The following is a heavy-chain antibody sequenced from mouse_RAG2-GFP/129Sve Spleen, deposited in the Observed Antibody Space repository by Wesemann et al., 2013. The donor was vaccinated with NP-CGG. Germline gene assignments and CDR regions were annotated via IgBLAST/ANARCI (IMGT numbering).Heavy chain of an antibody. V-gene: IGHV3-2*02. Sequence: DVQLQESGPGLVKPSQSLSLTCTVTGYSITSDYAWNWIRQFPGNKLEWMGYISYSGSTSYNPSLKSRISITRDTSKNQFFLQLNSVTTEDTATYYCASLTTASFMDYWGQGTSVTVSS. CDR3: ASLTTASFMDY. CDR2: ISYSGST. CDR1: GYSITSDYA. D-gene: IGHD1-2*01. J-gene: IGHJ4*01.